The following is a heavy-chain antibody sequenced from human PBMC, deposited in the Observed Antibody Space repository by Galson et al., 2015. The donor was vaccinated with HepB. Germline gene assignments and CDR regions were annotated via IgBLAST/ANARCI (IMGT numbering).Heavy chain of an antibody. V-gene: IGHV1-18*04. CDR3: ARDLKIILRFGELFLDP. Sequence: SVKVSCKASGYTFTSYGISWVRQAPGQGLEWMGWISAYNGNTNYAQKLQGRVTMTTDTSTSTAYMELRSLRSDDAAVYYCARDLKIILRFGELFLDPWGQGTLVTVSS. D-gene: IGHD3-10*01. CDR1: GYTFTSYG. CDR2: ISAYNGNT. J-gene: IGHJ5*01.